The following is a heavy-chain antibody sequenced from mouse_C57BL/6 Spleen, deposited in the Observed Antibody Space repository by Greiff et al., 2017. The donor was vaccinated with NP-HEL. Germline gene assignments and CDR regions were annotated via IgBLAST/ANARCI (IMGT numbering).Heavy chain of an antibody. Sequence: QVQLQQPGAELVMPGASVKLSCKASGYTFTSYWMPWVKQRPGQGLEWIGEIDPSDSYTNYNQKFKGKSTLTVDKSSSTAYLQLSSLTSEDSAVYYCARRSDYYDPFDYWGQGTTLTVSS. D-gene: IGHD1-1*01. CDR1: GYTFTSYW. CDR2: IDPSDSYT. V-gene: IGHV1-69*01. CDR3: ARRSDYYDPFDY. J-gene: IGHJ2*01.